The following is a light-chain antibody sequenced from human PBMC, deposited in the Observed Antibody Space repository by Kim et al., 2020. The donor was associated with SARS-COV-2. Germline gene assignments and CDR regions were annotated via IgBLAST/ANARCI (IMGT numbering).Light chain of an antibody. CDR1: EDSRKS. Sequence: ASGGDGITITGRAAEDSRKSVVWYQQKPGKAPTRLVFDASTLDIGVPPRFSGSGSGTQFALTINNVQPEDSATYFCLQHSLYPLTFGGGTKVDIK. J-gene: IGKJ4*02. CDR2: DAS. CDR3: LQHSLYPLT. V-gene: IGKV1-17*02.